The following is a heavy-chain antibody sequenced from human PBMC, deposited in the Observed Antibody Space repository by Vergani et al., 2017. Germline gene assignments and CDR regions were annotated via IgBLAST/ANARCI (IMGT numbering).Heavy chain of an antibody. J-gene: IGHJ6*02. V-gene: IGHV3-21*01. D-gene: IGHD3-10*01. CDR2: ISSSSSYI. CDR1: GFTFSSYS. Sequence: EVQLVESGGGLVKPGGSLRLSCAASGFTFSSYSMNWVRQAPGKGLEWVSSISSSSSYIYYADSVKGRFTISRDNAKNSLYLQMNSLRAEDTAVYYCARDYYGSGSYYNPRGNYDGMDVWGQGTTVTVSS. CDR3: ARDYYGSGSYYNPRGNYDGMDV.